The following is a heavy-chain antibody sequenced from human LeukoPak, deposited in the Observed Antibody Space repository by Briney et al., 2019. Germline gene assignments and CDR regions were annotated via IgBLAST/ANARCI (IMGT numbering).Heavy chain of an antibody. Sequence: GGALRLSCRDSGFTFSGFGMSWVGQTAREGREGGSAMSGSGVCADYSDSVKGRFTISRDNTKNTLYLQISSLRAEDTAVYYCAKSGRPGAYWGQGTLVTVSS. J-gene: IGHJ4*02. D-gene: IGHD2-8*02. V-gene: IGHV3-23*01. CDR3: AKSGRPGAY. CDR2: MSGSGVCA. CDR1: GFTFSGFG.